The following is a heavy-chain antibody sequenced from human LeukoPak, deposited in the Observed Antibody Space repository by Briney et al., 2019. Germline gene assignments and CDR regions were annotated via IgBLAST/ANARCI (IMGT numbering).Heavy chain of an antibody. J-gene: IGHJ3*02. V-gene: IGHV3-23*01. CDR2: ISDSCDRT. D-gene: IGHD6-13*01. CDR3: ARDWQWQQLDGDAFDI. Sequence: GESLRLSCAASGFTFISYAMSWVRQAPGQGLECVSVISDSCDRTYYADSGKGRFTNSRNNAKTTLLLQMNSPRAEDTAVYYCARDWQWQQLDGDAFDIWGQGTMVTVSS. CDR1: GFTFISYA.